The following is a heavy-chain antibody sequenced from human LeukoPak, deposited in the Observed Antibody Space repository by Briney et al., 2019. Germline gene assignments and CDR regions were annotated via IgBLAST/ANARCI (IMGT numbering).Heavy chain of an antibody. D-gene: IGHD6-19*01. J-gene: IGHJ6*03. CDR1: GFTFSSYG. Sequence: PGGSLRLSCAASGFTFSSYGMHWVRQAPGKGLEWVAFIRYDGSNKYYADSVKGRFTISRDNSKNTLYLQMNSLRAEDTALYHCARETSSGWSYYMDVWGKGATVTISS. V-gene: IGHV3-30*02. CDR3: ARETSSGWSYYMDV. CDR2: IRYDGSNK.